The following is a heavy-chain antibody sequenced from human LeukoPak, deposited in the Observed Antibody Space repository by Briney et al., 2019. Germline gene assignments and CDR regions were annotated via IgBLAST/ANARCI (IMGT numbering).Heavy chain of an antibody. V-gene: IGHV3-7*01. J-gene: IGHJ4*02. CDR3: ARAATFNYDNYFHY. CDR1: GFTFSSYE. CDR2: IKQDGSEK. Sequence: GGSLRLSCAASGFTFSSYEMNWVRQAPGKGPEWVANIKQDGSEKYYVDSVKGRFTITRDNANNSLYLQMNSLRVEDTAVYYCARAATFNYDNYFHYWGQGTLVTVSS. D-gene: IGHD3-22*01.